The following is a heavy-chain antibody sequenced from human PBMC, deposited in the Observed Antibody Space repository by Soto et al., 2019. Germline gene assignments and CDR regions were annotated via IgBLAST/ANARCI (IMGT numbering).Heavy chain of an antibody. CDR1: GFSFSRYG. Sequence: GGSLRLSCAASGFSFSRYGIHWVRQAPGKGLEWVAVILYDGSNKYFADSVKGRFTISRDNSKNTLYLQMNSLRAEDTAVYYCAKDYQNYYDGSGNLNYYYGMDVWGQGTSVTVSS. D-gene: IGHD3-22*01. V-gene: IGHV3-30*18. CDR3: AKDYQNYYDGSGNLNYYYGMDV. J-gene: IGHJ6*02. CDR2: ILYDGSNK.